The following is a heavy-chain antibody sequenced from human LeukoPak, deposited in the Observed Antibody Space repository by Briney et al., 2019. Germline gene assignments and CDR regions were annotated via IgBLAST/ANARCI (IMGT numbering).Heavy chain of an antibody. V-gene: IGHV3-7*01. Sequence: PGGSLRLSCAASGFTFSNYAMSWVRQAPGKGLEWVANIKQDGSEKYYVESVRGRFTISRDNAKNSLYLQMNSLRAEDTAVYYCAKEVREAVASPIDYWGQGTLVTVSS. CDR1: GFTFSNYA. CDR3: AKEVREAVASPIDY. J-gene: IGHJ4*02. CDR2: IKQDGSEK. D-gene: IGHD6-19*01.